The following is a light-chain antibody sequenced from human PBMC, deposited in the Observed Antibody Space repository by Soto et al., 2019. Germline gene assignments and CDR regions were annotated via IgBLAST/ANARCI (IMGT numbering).Light chain of an antibody. Sequence: EIVLTQSPATLSLSPGERATLSCRASQSVSSYLAWYQQKPGQAPRLLIYDASNRATGIPARFSGSGSGTDFTLTISSXXPEXXAVYYCQQRSNWPLTFGGGTKVEIK. J-gene: IGKJ4*01. CDR2: DAS. CDR1: QSVSSY. V-gene: IGKV3-11*01. CDR3: QQRSNWPLT.